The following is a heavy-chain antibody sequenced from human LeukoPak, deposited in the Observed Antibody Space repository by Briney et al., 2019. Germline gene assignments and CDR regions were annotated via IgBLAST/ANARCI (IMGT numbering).Heavy chain of an antibody. CDR1: GYTFTSYY. D-gene: IGHD4-23*01. Sequence: ASVKVSCKTSGYTFTSYYIHWVRQAPGQGLEWMGIINPSGGSTAYAQKFQGRVTMTRDTSTNTVYMELSSLRSDDTAVYYCARPTTVGNAFHIWGQGTMLTVSS. CDR2: INPSGGST. J-gene: IGHJ3*02. CDR3: ARPTTVGNAFHI. V-gene: IGHV1-46*01.